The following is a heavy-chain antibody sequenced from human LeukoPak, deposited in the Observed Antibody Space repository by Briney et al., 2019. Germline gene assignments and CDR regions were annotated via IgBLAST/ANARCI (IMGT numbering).Heavy chain of an antibody. CDR1: GGSISSTSDY. V-gene: IGHV4-39*02. CDR2: IYYNGDT. J-gene: IGHJ6*02. D-gene: IGHD3-16*01. Sequence: SETLSLTCTVSGGSISSTSDYWGWIRQPPGKGLQWIGTIYYNGDTQYNASLKSRLSISVDTSKSHFSLKLISVTAGDTAVYYCARAYAYASGAYGIDVWGQGTTVTVSS. CDR3: ARAYAYASGAYGIDV.